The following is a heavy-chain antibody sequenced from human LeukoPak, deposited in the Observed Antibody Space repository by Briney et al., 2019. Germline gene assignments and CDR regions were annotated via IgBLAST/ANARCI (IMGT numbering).Heavy chain of an antibody. D-gene: IGHD6-19*01. J-gene: IGHJ5*02. CDR2: IIPIFGTA. V-gene: IGHV1-69*06. CDR3: ASFPIGRIAVAESGWFDP. Sequence: GSSVKVSCKASGGTFSSYAISWVRQAPGQGLEWMGGIIPIFGTANYAQKFQGRVTITADKSTSTAYMELSGLRSEDTAVYYCASFPIGRIAVAESGWFDPWGQGTLVTVSS. CDR1: GGTFSSYA.